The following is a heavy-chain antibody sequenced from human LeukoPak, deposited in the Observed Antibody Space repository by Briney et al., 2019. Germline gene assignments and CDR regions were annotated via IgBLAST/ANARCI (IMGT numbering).Heavy chain of an antibody. CDR2: INTNTGIP. D-gene: IGHD6-6*01. CDR1: GYTFSSHA. J-gene: IGHJ3*02. Sequence: ASVKVSCKASGYTFSSHAMNWVRQAPGQGLELMRWINTNTGIPTYAQGFAGRFVSSLDTSVTTAYLQITSLKVEDTAVYYCARDLVSAGFDIWGQGTMVTVSS. CDR3: ARDLVSAGFDI. V-gene: IGHV7-4-1*02.